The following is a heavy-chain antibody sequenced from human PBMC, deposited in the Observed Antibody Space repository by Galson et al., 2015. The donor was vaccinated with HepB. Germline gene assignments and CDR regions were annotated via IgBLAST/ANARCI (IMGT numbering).Heavy chain of an antibody. Sequence: SVKVSCKASGYTFITNPIHWMRQAPGQRLEWMGWIYAGNGNTRYSQKFQDRVTITRDTSASTVYMELSSLRSEDTAVYYCARDYSYGMDVWGQGTTVTVSS. J-gene: IGHJ6*02. CDR2: IYAGNGNT. CDR1: GYTFITNP. V-gene: IGHV1-3*01. CDR3: ARDYSYGMDV.